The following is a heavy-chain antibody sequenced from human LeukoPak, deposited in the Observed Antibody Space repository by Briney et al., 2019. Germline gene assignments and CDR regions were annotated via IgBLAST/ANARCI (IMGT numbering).Heavy chain of an antibody. D-gene: IGHD3-9*01. V-gene: IGHV1-18*01. CDR2: ISPYNGDT. CDR1: GYTFTSYG. CDR3: ARGTTRDTLTGYYRDEYFQH. J-gene: IGHJ1*01. Sequence: ASVKVSCKASGYTFTSYGISWVRQAPGQGLEWMGWISPYNGDTRYAQRLQGRVTMSTDTSTSTAYMDLRSLRSDDTAVYYCARGTTRDTLTGYYRDEYFQHWGQGTLVTVSS.